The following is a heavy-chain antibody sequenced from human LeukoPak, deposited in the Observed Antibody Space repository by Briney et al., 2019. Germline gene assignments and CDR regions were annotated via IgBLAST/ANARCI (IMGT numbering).Heavy chain of an antibody. J-gene: IGHJ4*02. CDR2: IRHDAYDK. V-gene: IGHV3-30*02. CDR1: GFTFSSYG. CDR3: AKVPYCSTTSCYREPLDY. Sequence: RGSLRLSCAASGFTFSSYGMHWVRQAPGKGLEWVAFIRHDAYDKYYADSVKGRFTISRDNPKNTLYLQMNSLRAEDSAVYYCAKVPYCSTTSCYREPLDYWGQGTLVTVSS. D-gene: IGHD2-2*02.